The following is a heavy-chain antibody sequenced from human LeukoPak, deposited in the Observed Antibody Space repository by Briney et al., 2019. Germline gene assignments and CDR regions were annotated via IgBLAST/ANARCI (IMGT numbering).Heavy chain of an antibody. D-gene: IGHD6-19*01. Sequence: SVKVSCKASGGTFSSYAISWVRQAPGQGLEWMGGIIPIFGTANYAQKFQGRVTITTDESTSTAYMELSSLRSEDTAVYYCARDLGSSGWYDNWFDPWGQGTLVTVSS. J-gene: IGHJ5*02. V-gene: IGHV1-69*05. CDR2: IIPIFGTA. CDR1: GGTFSSYA. CDR3: ARDLGSSGWYDNWFDP.